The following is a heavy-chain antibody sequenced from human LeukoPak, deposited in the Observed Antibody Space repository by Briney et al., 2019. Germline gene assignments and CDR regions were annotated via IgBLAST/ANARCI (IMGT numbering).Heavy chain of an antibody. CDR3: ARRLLRSMTNLDY. J-gene: IGHJ4*02. D-gene: IGHD4-11*01. V-gene: IGHV4-34*01. CDR2: INHSGST. Sequence: SETVYLTCAVYVGTFSGYYWSWIRQPPWKGLEWIGEINHSGSTNYNPSLKSRVTISVDTSKNQFSLKLSSVTAADTAVYYCARRLLRSMTNLDYWGQGTLVTVSS. CDR1: VGTFSGYY.